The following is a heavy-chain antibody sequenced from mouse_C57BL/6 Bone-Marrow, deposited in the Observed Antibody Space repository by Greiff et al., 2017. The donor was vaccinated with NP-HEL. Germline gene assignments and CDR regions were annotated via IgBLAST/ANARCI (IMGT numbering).Heavy chain of an antibody. CDR3: ARTFYYSNLDY. Sequence: VQLQQPGAELVKPGASVKLSCKASGYTFTSYWMHWVKQRPGQGLEWIGEIYPRSGNTYYNEKFKGKATLTADKSSSTAYMELRSLTSEDSAVYFCARTFYYSNLDYGGQGTTLTVSS. CDR1: GYTFTSYW. V-gene: IGHV1-64*01. D-gene: IGHD2-5*01. J-gene: IGHJ2*01. CDR2: IYPRSGNT.